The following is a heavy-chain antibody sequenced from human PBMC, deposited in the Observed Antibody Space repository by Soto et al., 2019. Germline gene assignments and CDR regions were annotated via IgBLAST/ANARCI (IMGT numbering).Heavy chain of an antibody. V-gene: IGHV4-34*01. CDR2: INHSGST. CDR3: ARVRVAPEDYMDV. CDR1: GGSFSGYY. D-gene: IGHD2-15*01. Sequence: QVQLQQWGAGLLKPSETLSLTCAVYGGSFSGYYWSWIRQPPGKGLEWIGEINHSGSTNYNPSLKSRVTISVDTSKNQFSLKLSSVTAADTAVDYCARVRVAPEDYMDVWGKGTTVTVSS. J-gene: IGHJ6*03.